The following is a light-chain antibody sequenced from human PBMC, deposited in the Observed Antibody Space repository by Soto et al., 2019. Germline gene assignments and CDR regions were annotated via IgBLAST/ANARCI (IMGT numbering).Light chain of an antibody. Sequence: IQVTQSPSSLSSSVGNIFTITCRASQGIRNDLGWYQQKPGKAPKLLIYAASSLQSGVPSRFSGSGSGTDFTLTISSLQPEDFATYYCLQDYNYPWTFGQGTKVDIK. CDR2: AAS. J-gene: IGKJ1*01. V-gene: IGKV1-6*01. CDR1: QGIRND. CDR3: LQDYNYPWT.